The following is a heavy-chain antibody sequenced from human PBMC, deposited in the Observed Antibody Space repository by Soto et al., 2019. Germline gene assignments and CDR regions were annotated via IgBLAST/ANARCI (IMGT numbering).Heavy chain of an antibody. V-gene: IGHV3-33*06. CDR3: GKDYSYYYYGMDV. D-gene: IGHD2-15*01. Sequence: QVQLVESGGGVVQPGRSLRLSCAASGFTFSRYGMHWVRQAPGKGLEWVAVIWYDGSNKYYVDSVKGRFTISRDNSKNTLYLQMNSLRAEDTAVYYCGKDYSYYYYGMDVWGQGTTVNVSS. J-gene: IGHJ6*02. CDR2: IWYDGSNK. CDR1: GFTFSRYG.